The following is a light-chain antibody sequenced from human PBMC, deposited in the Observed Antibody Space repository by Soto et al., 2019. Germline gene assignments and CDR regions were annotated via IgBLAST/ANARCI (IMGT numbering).Light chain of an antibody. V-gene: IGKV1-39*01. CDR3: QQSYSTPYT. CDR2: AAS. CDR1: QTISTY. Sequence: DIQMTQSPSSLSAVVGDRVTISCRASQTISTYLNWYQQRPGEAPKLLIFAASRLQSGVPSRFSGSGSGTLFTLTIRGLPPDDFAVYYCQQSYSTPYTFGQGTKVEVK. J-gene: IGKJ2*01.